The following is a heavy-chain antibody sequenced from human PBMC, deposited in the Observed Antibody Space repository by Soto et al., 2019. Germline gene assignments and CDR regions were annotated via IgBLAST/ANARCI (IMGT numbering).Heavy chain of an antibody. V-gene: IGHV3-53*01. Sequence: EVQLVESGGGLIQPGGYLRLSCAASGFTVSSYYMSWVRQAPGKGLEWVSVIYSGGSTYYADSVKGRFTISRDNSKNTLYLQMNSLRAEDTAVYYCARDGLEMAIDYWGQGTLVTVSS. J-gene: IGHJ4*02. D-gene: IGHD2-21*01. CDR3: ARDGLEMAIDY. CDR1: GFTVSSYY. CDR2: IYSGGST.